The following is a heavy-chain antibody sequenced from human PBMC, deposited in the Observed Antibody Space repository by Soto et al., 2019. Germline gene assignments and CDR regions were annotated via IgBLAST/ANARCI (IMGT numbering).Heavy chain of an antibody. J-gene: IGHJ4*02. D-gene: IGHD2-21*01. Sequence: SETLSLTCTVSGGSVSSGNYYWSWIRQPPGKGLEWIGFIYYTGSSSYNPSLKSRVTMSLDKSNNQFSLKLSSVTAADTAVYYCARAPLVNYCDPSYYVYSCPTPLFTVFS. CDR1: GGSVSSGNYY. V-gene: IGHV4-61*01. CDR3: ARAPLVNYCDPSYYVY. CDR2: IYYTGSS.